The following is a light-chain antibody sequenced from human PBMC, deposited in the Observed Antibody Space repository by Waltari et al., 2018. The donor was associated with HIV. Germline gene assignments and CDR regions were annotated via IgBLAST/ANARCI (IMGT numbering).Light chain of an antibody. J-gene: IGLJ2*01. CDR3: SSYVSTSSLGL. V-gene: IGLV2-14*01. Sequence: QAALTQPASVSGSPGQSITISCTGTSSDVGGYNYVSWYQQRPGKGPTLTIYEVTNRHYGVSDRVSGSKSGNTASLTISGLQTEDEADYYCSSYVSTSSLGLFGGGTKLTVL. CDR2: EVT. CDR1: SSDVGGYNY.